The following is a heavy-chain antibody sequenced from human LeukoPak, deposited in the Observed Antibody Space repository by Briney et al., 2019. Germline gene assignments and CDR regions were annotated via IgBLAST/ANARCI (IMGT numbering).Heavy chain of an antibody. CDR2: INYDVRT. J-gene: IGHJ3*02. CDR3: ARLLDYDTSGDPDTFDM. D-gene: IGHD3-22*01. V-gene: IGHV4-59*11. Sequence: PSETLSLTCTVSGDFITGHYWTWIRQPPGKGLEWIGFINYDVRTKYNPSLRSRVTLSADTTKNHFSLKLTSVTAADTAVYFCARLLDYDTSGDPDTFDMWGQGILVTVSS. CDR1: GDFITGHY.